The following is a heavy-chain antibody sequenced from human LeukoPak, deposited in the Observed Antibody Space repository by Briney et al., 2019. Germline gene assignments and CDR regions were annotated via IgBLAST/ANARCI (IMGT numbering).Heavy chain of an antibody. CDR1: GYTFTIYD. CDR3: ARGIYGDYSSWFDP. CDR2: MNPNSGNT. Sequence: ASVKVSCKASGYTFTIYDINWVRQATGQGLEWMGWMNPNSGNTGYAQKFQGRVTMTRNTSISTAYMELSSLRSEDTAVYYCARGIYGDYSSWFDPWGQGTLVTVSS. V-gene: IGHV1-8*01. J-gene: IGHJ5*02. D-gene: IGHD4-17*01.